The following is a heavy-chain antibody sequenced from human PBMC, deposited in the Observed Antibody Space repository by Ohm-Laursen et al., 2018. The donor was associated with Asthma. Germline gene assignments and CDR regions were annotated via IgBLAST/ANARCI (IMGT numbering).Heavy chain of an antibody. CDR1: GGSFSGYY. CDR2: INHSGST. J-gene: IGHJ4*02. V-gene: IGHV4-34*01. CDR3: ARGHRPYGSWSY. Sequence: SETLSLTWAVYGGSFSGYYWSWIRQPPGKGLEWIGEINHSGSTNCNPSLKSRVTISVDTSKNQFSLKLSSVTAADTAVYYCARGHRPYGSWSYWGQGTLVTVSS. D-gene: IGHD3-10*01.